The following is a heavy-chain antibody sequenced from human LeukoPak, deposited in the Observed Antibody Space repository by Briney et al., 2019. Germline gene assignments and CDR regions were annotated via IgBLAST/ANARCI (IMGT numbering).Heavy chain of an antibody. Sequence: SETLSLTCAVHGGSFSGYYWSWIRQPPGKGLKWIGDIDHSARTNYNPSLKSRVTISLDTSQIQFSLNLNSVTAADTAVYYCARGQGDRYSNYFDYWGQGTLVTVSS. CDR3: ARGQGDRYSNYFDY. V-gene: IGHV4-34*01. J-gene: IGHJ4*02. D-gene: IGHD2-21*02. CDR2: IDHSART. CDR1: GGSFSGYY.